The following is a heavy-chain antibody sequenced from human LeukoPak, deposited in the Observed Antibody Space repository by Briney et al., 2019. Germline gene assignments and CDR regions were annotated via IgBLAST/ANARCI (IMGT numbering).Heavy chain of an antibody. V-gene: IGHV5-51*01. CDR2: IYPGDSDT. CDR3: ARHLRLGPPSREPMGY. CDR1: GYSSTSYW. Sequence: GESLKISCKGSGYSSTSYWIGWVRQMPGKGLEWMGIIYPGDSDTRYSPSFQGQVTISADKSISTAYLQWSSLKASDTAMYYCARHLRLGPPSREPMGYWGQGTLVTVSS. D-gene: IGHD1-26*01. J-gene: IGHJ4*02.